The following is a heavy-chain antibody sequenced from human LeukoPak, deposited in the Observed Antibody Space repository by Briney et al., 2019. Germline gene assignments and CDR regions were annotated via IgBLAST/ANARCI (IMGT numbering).Heavy chain of an antibody. D-gene: IGHD3-16*02. CDR1: GGSISSSNW. CDR3: ARRIRGVHDYVWGSYRSVFYYFDY. V-gene: IGHV4-4*02. Sequence: PSGTLSLTCAVSGGSISSSNWWSWVRQPPGKGLEWIGEIYHSGSTNYNPSLKSRVTISVDTSKNQFSLKLSSVTAADTAVYYCARRIRGVHDYVWGSYRSVFYYFDYWGQGTLVTVSS. CDR2: IYHSGST. J-gene: IGHJ4*02.